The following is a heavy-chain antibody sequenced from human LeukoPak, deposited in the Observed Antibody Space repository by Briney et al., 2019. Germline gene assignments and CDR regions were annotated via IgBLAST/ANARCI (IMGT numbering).Heavy chain of an antibody. CDR1: GGSISSSNYY. CDR2: IYYSGTP. Sequence: SETLSLTCTVSGGSISSSNYYWGWIRQPPGMGLEWIGSIYYSGTPYYNPSLKSRVTISVDTSKNQFSLRLSSVTAADTAVYYCARRGFYYGYYFDYWGQGTLVTVSS. D-gene: IGHD3-10*01. V-gene: IGHV4-39*01. CDR3: ARRGFYYGYYFDY. J-gene: IGHJ4*02.